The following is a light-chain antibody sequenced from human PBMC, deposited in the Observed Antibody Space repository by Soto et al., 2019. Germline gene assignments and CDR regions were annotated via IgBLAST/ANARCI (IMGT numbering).Light chain of an antibody. V-gene: IGKV1-5*01. CDR1: QSISSW. J-gene: IGKJ4*01. CDR2: DAS. CDR3: QQYNSYPPT. Sequence: DIQMTQSPSTLSASVGDRVTITCRASQSISSWLAWYQQKPGKAPNLLIYDASSLESGVPSRFSGSGSGTEFTLTISSLQPDDSASYYCQQYNSYPPTFGGGTKVDIK.